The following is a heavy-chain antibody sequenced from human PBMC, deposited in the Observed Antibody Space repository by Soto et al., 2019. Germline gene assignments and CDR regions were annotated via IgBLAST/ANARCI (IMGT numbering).Heavy chain of an antibody. CDR1: GGSFSGYY. J-gene: IGHJ6*04. D-gene: IGHD3-3*01. CDR3: GSFPDFTCFFRRHYYSYGMEL. CDR2: INHSGST. Sequence: KTSETLSLTCAVYGGSFSGYYWSWIRQPPGKGLEWIGEINHSGSTNYNPSLKSRVTISVDTSKNQFSLKLSSVTAADTAVYYCGSFPDFTCFFRRHYYSYGMELGGKGTTAPVSS. V-gene: IGHV4-34*01.